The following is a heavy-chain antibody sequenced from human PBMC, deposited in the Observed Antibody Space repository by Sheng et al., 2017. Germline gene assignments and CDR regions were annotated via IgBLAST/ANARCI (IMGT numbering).Heavy chain of an antibody. Sequence: QVQLVQSGAEVKKPGSSVKVSCKASGGTFSSYAISWVRQAPGQGLEWMGGIIPILGIANYAQKFQGRVTITADKSTSTAYMELSSLRSEDTAVYYCARGDYSPFRYYYYYYMDVWGKGTTVTVSS. CDR2: IIPILGIA. J-gene: IGHJ6*03. CDR3: ARGDYSPFRYYYYYYMDV. CDR1: GGTFSSYA. V-gene: IGHV1-69*04. D-gene: IGHD4-4*01.